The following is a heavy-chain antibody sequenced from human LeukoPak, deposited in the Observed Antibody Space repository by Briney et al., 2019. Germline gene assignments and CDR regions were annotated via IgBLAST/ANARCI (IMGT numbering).Heavy chain of an antibody. J-gene: IGHJ4*02. CDR3: AREYSNGWFTIDY. Sequence: PGGSLRLSCAASGFTFSSYAMHWVRQAPGKGLEWVAVISYDGSNKYYADSVKGRFTISRDNAKNSLYLQMNSLRAEDTAVYYRAREYSNGWFTIDYWGPGTLITVSS. D-gene: IGHD6-19*01. V-gene: IGHV3-30-3*01. CDR2: ISYDGSNK. CDR1: GFTFSSYA.